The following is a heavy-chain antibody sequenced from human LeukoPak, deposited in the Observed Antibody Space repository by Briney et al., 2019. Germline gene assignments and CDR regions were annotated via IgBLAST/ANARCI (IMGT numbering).Heavy chain of an antibody. J-gene: IGHJ4*02. D-gene: IGHD6-19*01. CDR2: ISYDRSSK. CDR1: GITFSNYA. CDR3: ARGMGSGWYYFDY. Sequence: GRSLRLSCAASGITFSNYAMHWVRQAPGKGLEWVAIISYDRSSKFSADSVKGRFTTSRDNSKNTLYLDMNSLRAEDSAVYYCARGMGSGWYYFDYWGQGTLVTVSS. V-gene: IGHV3-30-3*01.